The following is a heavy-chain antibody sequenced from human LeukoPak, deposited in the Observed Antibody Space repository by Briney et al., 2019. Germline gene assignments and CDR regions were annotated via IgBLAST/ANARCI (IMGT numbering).Heavy chain of an antibody. CDR1: GFTFSSYE. D-gene: IGHD6-6*01. CDR3: ARDRPRLSIAAQSGVDY. V-gene: IGHV3-48*03. CDR2: ISSSGSTI. Sequence: GGSLRLSCAASGFTFSSYEMNWVRQAPGKGLEWVSYISSSGSTIYYADSVKGRFTISRDNAKNSLYLQMNSLRAEDTAVYYCARDRPRLSIAAQSGVDYWGQGTLVTVSS. J-gene: IGHJ4*02.